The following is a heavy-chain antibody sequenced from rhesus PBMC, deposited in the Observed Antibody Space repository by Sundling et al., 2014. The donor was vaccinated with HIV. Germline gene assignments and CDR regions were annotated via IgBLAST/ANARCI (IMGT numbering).Heavy chain of an antibody. CDR3: AIDDALTDWSPFYGSDS. Sequence: QVQLQESGPGLVKPSETLSLTCTVSGASISDYWWSWIRQSPGSGLEWIGEINGKTGTTNYNPSLKSRLAISRDTSKNQFSLKLTSVTAADTAVYYCAIDDALTDWSPFYGSDSWGQGVVVSVSS. D-gene: IGHD3-3*01. J-gene: IGHJ6*01. CDR2: INGKTGTT. CDR1: GASISDYW. V-gene: IGHV4-80*01.